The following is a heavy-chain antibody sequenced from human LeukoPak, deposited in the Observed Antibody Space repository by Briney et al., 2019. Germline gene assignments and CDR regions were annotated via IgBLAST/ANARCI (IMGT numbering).Heavy chain of an antibody. V-gene: IGHV3-33*01. CDR2: IWYDGSNK. CDR3: ARKPSSWLPFDY. J-gene: IGHJ4*02. CDR1: GFTFSSYG. D-gene: IGHD5-12*01. Sequence: GGSLRLSCAASGFTFSSYGMHWVRQAPGKGLEWVAVIWYDGSNKYYEDSVKGRFTISRDNSKNTLYLQMNSLRADDTAVYYCARKPSSWLPFDYWGQGTLVTVSS.